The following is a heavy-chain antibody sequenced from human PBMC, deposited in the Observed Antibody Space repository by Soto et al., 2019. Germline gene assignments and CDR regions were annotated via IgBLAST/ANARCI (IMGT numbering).Heavy chain of an antibody. CDR1: GYTFTGYY. CDR2: ISPNSGGT. V-gene: IGHV1-2*04. Sequence: ASVKVSCKASGYTFTGYYMHWVRQAPGQGLEWMGWISPNSGGTNYAQKFQGWVTMTRDTSISTAYMELSRLRSDDTAVYYCARGLAAAPEHLFDYWGQGTLVTVSS. J-gene: IGHJ4*02. D-gene: IGHD6-13*01. CDR3: ARGLAAAPEHLFDY.